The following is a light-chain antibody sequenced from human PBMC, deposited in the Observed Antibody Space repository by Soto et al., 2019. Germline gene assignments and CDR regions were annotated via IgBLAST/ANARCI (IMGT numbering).Light chain of an antibody. CDR3: HQDFNLPWT. J-gene: IGKJ1*01. CDR1: QTVSSN. Sequence: IVMTKSPATLSVSQGARVNLSGRASQTVSSNLVWYQQKPSQAPRPLIYDTSTWATGIPVRFSGSGSGTDFTLTISSLQPEDFAVYFCHQDFNLPWTFGQGTKVDIK. V-gene: IGKV3D-15*02. CDR2: DTS.